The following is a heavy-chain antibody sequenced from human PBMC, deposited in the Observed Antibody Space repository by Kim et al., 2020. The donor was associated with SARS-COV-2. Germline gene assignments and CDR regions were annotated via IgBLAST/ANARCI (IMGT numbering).Heavy chain of an antibody. V-gene: IGHV3-30-3*01. Sequence: GGSLRLSCAASGFTFSSYAMHWVRQAPGKGLEWVAVISYDGSNKYYADSVKGRFTISRDNSKNTLYLQMNSLRAEDTAVYYCARDWRYGGLQYYFDYWGQGTLVTVSS. CDR1: GFTFSSYA. D-gene: IGHD4-17*01. CDR2: ISYDGSNK. J-gene: IGHJ4*02. CDR3: ARDWRYGGLQYYFDY.